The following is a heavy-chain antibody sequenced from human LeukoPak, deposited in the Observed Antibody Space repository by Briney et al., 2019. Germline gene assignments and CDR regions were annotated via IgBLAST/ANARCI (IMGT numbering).Heavy chain of an antibody. CDR1: GGSISSYY. Sequence: SETLSLTCTVSGGSISSYYWSWIRQPPGKGLEWIGYIYYSGSTNYNPSLKSRVTISVDTSKNQFSLNLSSVTAADTAVYYCARDRGPATGYRNYMDVWGKGTTVTVSS. CDR2: IYYSGST. D-gene: IGHD5-24*01. CDR3: ARDRGPATGYRNYMDV. J-gene: IGHJ6*03. V-gene: IGHV4-59*01.